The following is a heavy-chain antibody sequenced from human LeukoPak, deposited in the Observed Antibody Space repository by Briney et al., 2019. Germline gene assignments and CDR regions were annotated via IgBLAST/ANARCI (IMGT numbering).Heavy chain of an antibody. CDR2: VYYSGST. D-gene: IGHD7-27*01. CDR3: ASNTGSVFDY. J-gene: IGHJ4*02. Sequence: SETLSFTCTGPGVIITAYYWSWIRQPPGKGLEWIGYVYYSGSTEYNPSLRRRVTISLEMSKRQYSLNLTSVTAADTAVYYCASNTGSVFDYWGQGALVTVSS. CDR1: GVIITAYY. V-gene: IGHV4-59*01.